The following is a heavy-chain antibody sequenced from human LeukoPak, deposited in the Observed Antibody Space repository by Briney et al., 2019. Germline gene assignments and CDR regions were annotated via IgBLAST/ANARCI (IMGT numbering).Heavy chain of an antibody. D-gene: IGHD1-26*01. CDR1: GYTFTSYD. CDR3: ARVEGEWELFDY. CDR2: MNPNSGNT. V-gene: IGHV1-8*01. Sequence: ASVKVSCKASGYTFTSYDINWVRQATGQGLEWMGWMNPNSGNTGYAQKFQGRVTMTRNTSISTAYMELSSLRSEDTAVYYCARVEGEWELFDYWGQGTLVTVSS. J-gene: IGHJ4*02.